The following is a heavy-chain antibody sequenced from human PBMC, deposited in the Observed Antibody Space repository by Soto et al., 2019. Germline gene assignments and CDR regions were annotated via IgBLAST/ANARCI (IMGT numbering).Heavy chain of an antibody. J-gene: IGHJ6*02. CDR3: ARDRGYDYVWGSYRYPTDYYGMDV. Sequence: QVQLVESGGGVVQPGRSLRLSCAASGFTFSSYAMHWVRQAPGKGLEWVAVISYDGSNKYYADSVKGRFTISRDNSKNTLYLQMNSLRAEDTAVYYCARDRGYDYVWGSYRYPTDYYGMDVWGQGTTVTVSS. CDR2: ISYDGSNK. CDR1: GFTFSSYA. D-gene: IGHD3-16*02. V-gene: IGHV3-30-3*01.